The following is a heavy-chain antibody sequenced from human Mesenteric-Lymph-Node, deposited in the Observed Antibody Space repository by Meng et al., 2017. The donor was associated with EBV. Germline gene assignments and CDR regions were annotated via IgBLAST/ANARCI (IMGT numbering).Heavy chain of an antibody. Sequence: VQLPRPGPGLVKPAHPLSSPCTVSGGSVRSVNYYWNWIRQPPGKELEWIGHIYYTGSSNYNPSLKGRVTMSVDTSKNQFSLHLRSVTAADTAVYYCARAFTVVQGMFEPLMNWFDPWGQGTLVTVSS. D-gene: IGHD3-10*01. CDR1: GGSVRSVNYY. V-gene: IGHV4-61*01. J-gene: IGHJ5*02. CDR3: ARAFTVVQGMFEPLMNWFDP. CDR2: IYYTGSS.